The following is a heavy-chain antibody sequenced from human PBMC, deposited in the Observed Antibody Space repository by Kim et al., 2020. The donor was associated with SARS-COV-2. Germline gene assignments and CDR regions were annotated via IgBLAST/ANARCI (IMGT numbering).Heavy chain of an antibody. D-gene: IGHD2-15*01. V-gene: IGHV3-7*01. CDR1: GVRFSDSW. J-gene: IGHJ4*02. Sequence: GGSLRLSCAVSGVRFSDSWMSWVRQAPGKGLEWVANINEPGTDKYYVDSLEGRFIISRDNAKSSLYLQMNSLRVEDTAVYFCARDPHRGALDYWGQGVLVTVSS. CDR2: INEPGTDK. CDR3: ARDPHRGALDY.